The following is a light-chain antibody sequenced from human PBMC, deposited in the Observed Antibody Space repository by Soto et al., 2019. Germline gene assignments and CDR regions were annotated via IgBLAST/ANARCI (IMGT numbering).Light chain of an antibody. CDR2: SNN. V-gene: IGLV1-44*01. CDR1: NSNIGSNT. Sequence: VLTQPFSSSATPGQRVTISCSGSNSNIGSNTVDWYQHLPGTAPRLPIYSNNQRPSGVPDRFSGSKSGTSASLAISGLQSEDEADYYCAAWDDTLNGYVFGTGTKVTVL. J-gene: IGLJ1*01. CDR3: AAWDDTLNGYV.